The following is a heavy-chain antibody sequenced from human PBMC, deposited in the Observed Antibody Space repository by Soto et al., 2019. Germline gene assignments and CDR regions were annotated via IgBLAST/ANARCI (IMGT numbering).Heavy chain of an antibody. J-gene: IGHJ4*02. CDR3: AKESLPEHYGDTLFDY. Sequence: EVQLLESGGALVRPGGSLRLSCAASGFSFNNYALSWVRQAPGKGLEWVSTFSAGGRAYYAASMQGRFTIARDSSQDTVHLQISDLRPEDTAVYSCAKESLPEHYGDTLFDYWGQGARVTVSS. V-gene: IGHV3-23*01. D-gene: IGHD4-17*01. CDR1: GFSFNNYA. CDR2: FSAGGRA.